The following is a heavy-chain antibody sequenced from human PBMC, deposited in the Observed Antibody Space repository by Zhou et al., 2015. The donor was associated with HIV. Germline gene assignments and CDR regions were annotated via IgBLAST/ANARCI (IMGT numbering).Heavy chain of an antibody. CDR2: IIPIFGTA. V-gene: IGHV1-69*01. CDR3: AREREERYYYGSGSYRPFDY. D-gene: IGHD3-10*01. CDR1: GGTFSSYA. Sequence: QVQLVQSGAEVKKPGSSVKVSCKASGGTFSSYAISWVRQAPGQGLEWMGGIIPIFGTANYAQKFQGRVTITADESTSTAYMELSSLRSEDTAVYYCAREREERYYYGSGSYRPFDYWGQGTLVTVSS. J-gene: IGHJ4*02.